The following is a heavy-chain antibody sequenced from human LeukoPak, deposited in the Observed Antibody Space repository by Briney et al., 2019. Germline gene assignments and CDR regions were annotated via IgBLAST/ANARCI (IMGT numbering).Heavy chain of an antibody. Sequence: SETLSLTCTVSGGSLSGYDWSWIREPPGKGLERSGYIYYSGSTNYNPSLTSRVTISVDTSKNQFSLKLSSVTAADTAVYYCARQYCNSTSCYTHDAFDIWGQGTMVTVSS. V-gene: IGHV4-59*08. CDR1: GGSLSGYD. CDR3: ARQYCNSTSCYTHDAFDI. CDR2: IYYSGST. D-gene: IGHD2-2*02. J-gene: IGHJ3*02.